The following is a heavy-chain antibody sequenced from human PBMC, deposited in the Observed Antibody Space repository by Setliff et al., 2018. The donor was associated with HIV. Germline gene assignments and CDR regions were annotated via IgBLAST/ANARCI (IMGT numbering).Heavy chain of an antibody. CDR2: INRSGST. Sequence: GSLRLSCAPSGFTFSSYYMTWVRQPPGKGLEWIGEINRSGSTNYNSSLKSRVTMSVDTSKRQFSLKLASVTAADTAIYYCARQSTMAAAAFDYWGQGTLVTVSS. CDR1: GFTFSSYY. V-gene: IGHV4-34*01. D-gene: IGHD6-13*01. CDR3: ARQSTMAAAAFDY. J-gene: IGHJ4*02.